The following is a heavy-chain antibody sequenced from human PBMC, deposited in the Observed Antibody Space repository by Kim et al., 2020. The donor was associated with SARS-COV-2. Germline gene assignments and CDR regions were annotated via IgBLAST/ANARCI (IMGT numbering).Heavy chain of an antibody. V-gene: IGHV3-7*01. J-gene: IGHJ4*02. CDR2: IKPDGSEK. CDR1: GITFSSNY. D-gene: IGHD2-21*01. CDR3: AREVLWRFDY. Sequence: GSLRLSCAASGITFSSNYMSWVRQAPGKGLESVAKIKPDGSEKYYVDSVRGRFTITRDNAKNSLFLHMNSLRAEDTAVYYCAREVLWRFDYWGQGTLVT.